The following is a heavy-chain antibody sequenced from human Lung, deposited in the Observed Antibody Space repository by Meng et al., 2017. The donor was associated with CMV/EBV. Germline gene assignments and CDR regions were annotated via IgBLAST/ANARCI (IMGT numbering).Heavy chain of an antibody. Sequence: SXXVSXQSSGCTFSRYAMSWVRQAPGQGLEWMGAIIPIFGTANYAQKFQGRVTITTDESTSTAYMELSSLRSEDTAVYYCARTPGDCSSTSCLGGYYYGMDVWXQGNXVNGAS. CDR2: IIPIFGTA. CDR3: ARTPGDCSSTSCLGGYYYGMDV. J-gene: IGHJ6*01. CDR1: GCTFSRYA. V-gene: IGHV1-69*05. D-gene: IGHD2-2*01.